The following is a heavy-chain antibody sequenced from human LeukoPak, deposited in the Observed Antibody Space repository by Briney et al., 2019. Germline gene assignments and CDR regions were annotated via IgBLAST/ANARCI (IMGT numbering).Heavy chain of an antibody. Sequence: ASVKVSCKASGYTFTSYAMHWVRQAPGQRLEWMGRINAGNGNTKYSQKFQGRVTITRDTSASTAYMELSSLRSEDTAVYYCARGVLVVRGVIITLFDPWGQGTLVTVSS. CDR2: INAGNGNT. D-gene: IGHD3-10*01. V-gene: IGHV1-3*01. J-gene: IGHJ5*02. CDR3: ARGVLVVRGVIITLFDP. CDR1: GYTFTSYA.